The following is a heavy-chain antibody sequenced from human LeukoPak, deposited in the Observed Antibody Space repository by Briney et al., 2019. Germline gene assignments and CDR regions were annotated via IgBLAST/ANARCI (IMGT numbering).Heavy chain of an antibody. J-gene: IGHJ6*02. V-gene: IGHV4-34*01. CDR2: INHSGST. Sequence: PSETLSLTCAVYARSFSAYYWSWIRQPPGKGLEWIGEINHSGSTNYNPSLKSRVTISVDTSKKQFSLKVSSVTAADTAVYYCVREDRYGMDVWGQGTTVTVSS. CDR3: VREDRYGMDV. CDR1: ARSFSAYY.